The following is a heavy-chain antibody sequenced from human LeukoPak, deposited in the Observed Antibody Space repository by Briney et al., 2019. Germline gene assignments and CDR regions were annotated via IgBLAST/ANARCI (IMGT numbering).Heavy chain of an antibody. CDR3: ATVRSGSWDWFDP. J-gene: IGHJ5*02. CDR2: VNTDGSST. Sequence: PGGSLRLSCAASGFTFSSYWMHWVRQAPGKGLVWVSRVNTDGSSTIYADSVKGRFTISRDNAKNTLYLQMNSLRVEDTAVYYCATVRSGSWDWFDPWGQGTLVTVSS. D-gene: IGHD3-10*01. V-gene: IGHV3-74*01. CDR1: GFTFSSYW.